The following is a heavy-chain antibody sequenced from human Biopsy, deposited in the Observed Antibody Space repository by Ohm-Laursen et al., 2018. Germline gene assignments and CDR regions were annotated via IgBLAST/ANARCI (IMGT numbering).Heavy chain of an antibody. CDR1: RYPISNYY. J-gene: IGHJ4*02. V-gene: IGHV4-59*13. D-gene: IGHD3-16*01. Sequence: SETLSLTCTVFRYPISNYYWTWIRQSQGKGLEWIGYTYYTGSTNYNPSVKSRVTISVDTSKTQFSLKLNSVAAADTAVYFCARDSRGGHLNTTLITGKNLDSWGQGILVTVSS. CDR2: TYYTGST. CDR3: ARDSRGGHLNTTLITGKNLDS.